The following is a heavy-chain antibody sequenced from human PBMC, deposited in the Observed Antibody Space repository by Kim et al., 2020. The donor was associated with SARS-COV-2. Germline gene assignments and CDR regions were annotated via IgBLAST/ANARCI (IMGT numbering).Heavy chain of an antibody. CDR1: GYSFTSYW. V-gene: IGHV5-51*01. Sequence: GESLKISCKGSGYSFTSYWIGWVRQMPGKGLEWMGIIYPGDSDTRYSPSFQGQVTISADKSISTAYLQWSSLKASDTAMYYCARPLEIAPRSSGAYYFDYWGQGTLVTVSS. CDR2: IYPGDSDT. J-gene: IGHJ4*02. CDR3: ARPLEIAPRSSGAYYFDY. D-gene: IGHD6-6*01.